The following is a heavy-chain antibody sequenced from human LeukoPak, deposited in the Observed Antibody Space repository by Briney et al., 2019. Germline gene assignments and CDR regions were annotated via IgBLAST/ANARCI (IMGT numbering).Heavy chain of an antibody. V-gene: IGHV3-53*01. J-gene: IGHJ4*02. CDR3: ARGFWSGYLIDY. CDR2: IYSGGST. Sequence: GGSLGLSCAASGFTVSSNYMSWVRQAPGKGLEWVSVIYSGGSTYYADSVKGRFTISRDNAKNTLYLQMNSLRAEDTAVYYCARGFWSGYLIDYWGQGTLVTVSS. CDR1: GFTVSSNY. D-gene: IGHD3-3*01.